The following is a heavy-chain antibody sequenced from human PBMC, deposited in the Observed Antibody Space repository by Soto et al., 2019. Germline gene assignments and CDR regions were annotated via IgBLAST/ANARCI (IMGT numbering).Heavy chain of an antibody. CDR1: GYTFTSYD. J-gene: IGHJ3*02. Sequence: ASVKVSCKAPGYTFTSYDINWVRQATGQGLEWMGWMNPNSGNTGYAQKFQGRVTMTRNTSISTAYMELSSLRSEDTAVYYCARGFEGYCSGGTCSIGSAFDIWGQGTMVTVSS. CDR3: ARGFEGYCSGGTCSIGSAFDI. CDR2: MNPNSGNT. D-gene: IGHD2-15*01. V-gene: IGHV1-8*01.